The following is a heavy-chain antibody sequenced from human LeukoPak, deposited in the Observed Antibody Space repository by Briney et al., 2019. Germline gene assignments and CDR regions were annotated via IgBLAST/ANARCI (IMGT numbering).Heavy chain of an antibody. CDR1: GFTFSSYE. Sequence: GGSLRLSCAASGFTFSSYEMNWVRQAPGKGLEWVSHISSSGSTIYYADSVKGRFTISRDNAKNSLYLQMNSLRSEDTAVYYCATGLDCSGGSCYSEFDYWGQGTLVTVSP. V-gene: IGHV3-48*03. CDR3: ATGLDCSGGSCYSEFDY. J-gene: IGHJ4*02. CDR2: ISSSGSTI. D-gene: IGHD2-15*01.